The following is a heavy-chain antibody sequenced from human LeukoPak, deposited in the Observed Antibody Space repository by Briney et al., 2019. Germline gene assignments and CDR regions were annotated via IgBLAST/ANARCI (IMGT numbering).Heavy chain of an antibody. CDR1: GGSISSHY. CDR3: ARGIAAAGADV. J-gene: IGHJ6*02. Sequence: PSETLSLTCTVSGGSISSHYWSWIRQPPGKGLEWIGYIYYSGSTNYNPSLKSRVTISVDTSKNQFSLKLSSVTAADTAVYYCARGIAAAGADVWGQGTTVTVSS. CDR2: IYYSGST. V-gene: IGHV4-59*11. D-gene: IGHD6-13*01.